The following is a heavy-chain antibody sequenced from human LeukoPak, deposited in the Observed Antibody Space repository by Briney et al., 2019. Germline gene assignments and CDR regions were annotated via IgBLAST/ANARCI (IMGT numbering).Heavy chain of an antibody. CDR3: ARNYYGSGSSDFDY. V-gene: IGHV3-20*04. D-gene: IGHD3-10*01. J-gene: IGHJ4*02. Sequence: GGSLRLSCAASGFTFDDYGMSWVRQAPGKGLEWVPGINWNGGSTGYADTVKGRFTISRDNAKNSLYLQMNSLRAEDTALYYCARNYYGSGSSDFDYWGQGTLVTVSS. CDR1: GFTFDDYG. CDR2: INWNGGST.